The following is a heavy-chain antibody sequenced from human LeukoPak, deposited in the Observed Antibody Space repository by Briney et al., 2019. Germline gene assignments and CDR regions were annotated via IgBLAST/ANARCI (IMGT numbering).Heavy chain of an antibody. CDR1: GYSISSGYY. D-gene: IGHD3-9*01. V-gene: IGHV4-38-2*02. J-gene: IGHJ4*02. Sequence: PSETLSLTCTVSGYSISSGYYWGWIRQPPGKGLEWIGSIYHSGSTYYNPSLKSRVTISVDTSKNQFSLKLSSVTAADTAVYYCARVIGRLRYFDWTLTPGYFDYWGQGTLVTVSS. CDR2: IYHSGST. CDR3: ARVIGRLRYFDWTLTPGYFDY.